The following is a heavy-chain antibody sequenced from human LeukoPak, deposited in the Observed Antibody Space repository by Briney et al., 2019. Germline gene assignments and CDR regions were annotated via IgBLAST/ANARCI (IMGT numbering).Heavy chain of an antibody. D-gene: IGHD6-19*01. J-gene: IGHJ4*02. Sequence: GGSLRLSCAASGFTVSSNYMSWVRQAPGKGLEWVSVIYSGGSTYYADSVKGRFTISRDNSKNTLYLQMNSLRAEDTAVYYCAKDQDLSSGWYGSTNFDYWGQGTLVTVSS. V-gene: IGHV3-53*01. CDR3: AKDQDLSSGWYGSTNFDY. CDR2: IYSGGST. CDR1: GFTVSSNY.